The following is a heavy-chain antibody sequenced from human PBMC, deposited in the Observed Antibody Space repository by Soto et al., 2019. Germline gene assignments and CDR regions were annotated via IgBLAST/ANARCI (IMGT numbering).Heavy chain of an antibody. CDR2: INWNGGST. CDR3: ARGMGFNYDGYYFDY. Sequence: EVQLVESGGGVVRPGGSLRLSCAASGFTFDDYGMSWVRQAPGKGMEWVSGINWNGGSTGYADSVKGRFTISRDNAKNSLYLQMNSLRAEDTALYYCARGMGFNYDGYYFDYWGQGTLVTVAS. V-gene: IGHV3-20*04. J-gene: IGHJ4*02. D-gene: IGHD3-3*01. CDR1: GFTFDDYG.